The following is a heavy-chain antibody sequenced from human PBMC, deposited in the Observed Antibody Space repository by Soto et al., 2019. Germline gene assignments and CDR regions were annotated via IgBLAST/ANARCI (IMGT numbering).Heavy chain of an antibody. CDR1: NGSISPNY. Sequence: SETLSLTCTVSNGSISPNYWSWIRQPPGKGLEWIGYIYHSGSTYYNPSLKSRVTISVDRSKNQFSLKLSSVTAADTAVYYCARVPDRWGQGTLVTVSS. CDR2: IYHSGST. J-gene: IGHJ5*02. CDR3: ARVPDR. V-gene: IGHV4-30-2*01. D-gene: IGHD2-2*01.